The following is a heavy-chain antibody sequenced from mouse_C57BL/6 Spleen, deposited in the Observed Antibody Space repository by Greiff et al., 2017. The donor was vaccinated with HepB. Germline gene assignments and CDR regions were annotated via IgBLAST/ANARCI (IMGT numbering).Heavy chain of an antibody. CDR1: GFTFTDYY. D-gene: IGHD4-1*01. Sequence: EVQLVESGGGLVQPGGSLSLSCAASGFTFTDYYMSWVRQPPGKALEWLGFIRNKANGYTTEYSASVKGRFTISRDNSQSILYLQMNALRAEDSATYYCARYPFGTASFDYWGQGTTLTVSS. V-gene: IGHV7-3*01. J-gene: IGHJ2*01. CDR2: IRNKANGYTT. CDR3: ARYPFGTASFDY.